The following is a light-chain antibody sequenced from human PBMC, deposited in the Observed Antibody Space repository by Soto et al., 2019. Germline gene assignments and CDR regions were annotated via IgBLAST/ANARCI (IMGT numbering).Light chain of an antibody. Sequence: DIQMTQSPSSLSASVGDSVTFTCRASQYISNYLAWYQQKPGKVPKLLISAASTLQSGVPSRFSGSGSGTDFTLTISSLQPEEVATYYCQNYNNVPFTFGPGTTVDIK. V-gene: IGKV1-27*01. J-gene: IGKJ3*01. CDR3: QNYNNVPFT. CDR1: QYISNY. CDR2: AAS.